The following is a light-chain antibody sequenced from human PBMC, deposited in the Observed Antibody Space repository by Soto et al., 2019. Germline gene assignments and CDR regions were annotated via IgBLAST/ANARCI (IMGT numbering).Light chain of an antibody. J-gene: IGKJ1*01. CDR1: QSVRSY. CDR3: QQRSNWPPTWT. CDR2: DAS. V-gene: IGKV3-11*01. Sequence: EIVLTQSPATLSLSPGERATLSCRASQSVRSYLAWYQQKPGQAPRLVIFDASNRATGIPARFSGSGSGTDFTVIISDLEPEDFAVYYCQQRSNWPPTWTFGQGTKVEIK.